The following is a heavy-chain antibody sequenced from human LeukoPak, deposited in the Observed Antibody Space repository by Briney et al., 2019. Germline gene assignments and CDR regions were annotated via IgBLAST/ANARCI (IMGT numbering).Heavy chain of an antibody. V-gene: IGHV4-34*01. CDR3: ARGPAYCSSTSCYKHYYYYYMDV. D-gene: IGHD2-2*02. CDR2: ISHSGST. CDR1: GGSFSGYY. Sequence: PSETLSLTCAVYGGSFSGYYWSWIRQPPGKGLEWIGEISHSGSTNYNPSLKSRVTISVDTSKNQFSLKLSSVTAADTAVYYCARGPAYCSSTSCYKHYYYYYMDVWGKGTTVTVSS. J-gene: IGHJ6*03.